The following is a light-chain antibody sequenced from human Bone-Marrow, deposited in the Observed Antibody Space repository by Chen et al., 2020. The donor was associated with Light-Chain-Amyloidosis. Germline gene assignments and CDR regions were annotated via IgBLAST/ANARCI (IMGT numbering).Light chain of an antibody. V-gene: IGLV3-25*03. J-gene: IGLJ2*01. CDR2: RDT. CDR3: QSADSSGTYEVI. Sequence: SYELTPLPSVSVSPGPPARITCSGDDLPTKYAYWYQQKPGQAPVLVIHRDTERPSGISERFSGSSSGTTATLTISGVQAEDEADYHCQSADSSGTYEVIFGGGTKLTVL. CDR1: DLPTKY.